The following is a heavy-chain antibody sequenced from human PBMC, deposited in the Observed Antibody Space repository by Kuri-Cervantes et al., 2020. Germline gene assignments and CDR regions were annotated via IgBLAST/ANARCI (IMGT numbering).Heavy chain of an antibody. D-gene: IGHD6-13*01. CDR1: GYTFTSYD. CDR2: MNPNSGNT. Sequence: ASVKVSCKASGYTFTSYDINWVRQATGQGLEWMGWMNPNSGNTGYAQKFQSRATMTRNTSISTAYMELSSLRSEDTAVYYCAGGQQVAHEYFQYWGQGTLVTVSS. V-gene: IGHV1-8*01. J-gene: IGHJ1*01. CDR3: AGGQQVAHEYFQY.